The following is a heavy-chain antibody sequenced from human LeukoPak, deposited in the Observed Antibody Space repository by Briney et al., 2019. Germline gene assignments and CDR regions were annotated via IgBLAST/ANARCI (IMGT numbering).Heavy chain of an antibody. J-gene: IGHJ3*02. V-gene: IGHV3-53*01. Sequence: GGSLRLSCEASQFTVISAYMNWVRQAPGKGLEWVSDIFAVGSAYYADPVKGRFTISSDNSKHRVYFQMNSTTAEDKAVYYCAGVPDRGGYGVAFDIWGQGTMVTVSS. CDR1: QFTVISAY. CDR3: AGVPDRGGYGVAFDI. D-gene: IGHD3-22*01. CDR2: IFAVGSA.